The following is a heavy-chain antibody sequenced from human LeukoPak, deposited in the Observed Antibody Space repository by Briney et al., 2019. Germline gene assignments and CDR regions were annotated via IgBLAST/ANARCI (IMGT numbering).Heavy chain of an antibody. V-gene: IGHV1-2*02. CDR1: GYTFTGYY. Sequence: GASVKVSCKASGYTFTGYYMHWVRQAPGQGLEWMGWINPNSGATNSAQKFQGRVTMTRDTSISTAYMELSRLRSDDTAVYYCARDKSGSSGWYSYFDYWGQGTLVTVSS. CDR2: INPNSGAT. CDR3: ARDKSGSSGWYSYFDY. J-gene: IGHJ4*02. D-gene: IGHD6-19*01.